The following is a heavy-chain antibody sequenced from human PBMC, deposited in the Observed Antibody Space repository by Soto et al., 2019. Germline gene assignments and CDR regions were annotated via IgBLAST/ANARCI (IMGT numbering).Heavy chain of an antibody. CDR2: ISAYNGNT. D-gene: IGHD3-3*01. J-gene: IGHJ6*02. CDR3: ARVPRSGYYTRYYYYGMDV. CDR1: GYTFTSYG. Sequence: ASAKVSCKASGYTFTSYGISWVRQAPGQGLEWMGWISAYNGNTNYAQKLQSRVTMTTDTSTSTAYMELRSLRSDDTAVYYCARVPRSGYYTRYYYYGMDVWGQGTTVTVSS. V-gene: IGHV1-18*04.